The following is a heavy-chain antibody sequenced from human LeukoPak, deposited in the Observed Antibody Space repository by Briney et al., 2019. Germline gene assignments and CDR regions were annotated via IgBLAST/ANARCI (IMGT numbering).Heavy chain of an antibody. D-gene: IGHD6-19*01. V-gene: IGHV3-21*01. CDR3: AGAVAGMNWFDP. J-gene: IGHJ5*02. Sequence: PGGSLRLSCAASGFTFSSYSMNWVRQAPGKGLEWVSSISSSSSYIYYADSVKGRFTISRDNAKNSLYLQMNSLRAEDTAVYYCAGAVAGMNWFDPWGQGTLVTVSS. CDR1: GFTFSSYS. CDR2: ISSSSSYI.